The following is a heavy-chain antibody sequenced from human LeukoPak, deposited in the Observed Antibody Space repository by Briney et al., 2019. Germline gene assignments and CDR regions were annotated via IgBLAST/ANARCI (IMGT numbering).Heavy chain of an antibody. CDR1: GGSISSSSYY. CDR3: AGGRGIRYTRRGTFDI. D-gene: IGHD3-16*02. V-gene: IGHV4-39*01. CDR2: INHSGST. J-gene: IGHJ3*02. Sequence: SETLSLTCTVSGGSISSSSYYWSWIRQSPGKGLEWIGEINHSGSTNYNPALKSRVTISVDTSKNQFSLRLRSVTAADTTVYYCAGGRGIRYTRRGTFDIWGQGTMVTVSS.